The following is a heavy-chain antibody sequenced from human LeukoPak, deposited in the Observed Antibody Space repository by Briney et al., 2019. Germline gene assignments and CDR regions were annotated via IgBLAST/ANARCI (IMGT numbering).Heavy chain of an antibody. CDR1: GYTFTGYY. D-gene: IGHD2-2*01. J-gene: IGHJ6*02. CDR2: INPNSGGT. CDR3: ARDSEGPAAMRSVEYYYYGMDV. Sequence: ASVKVSCKASGYTFTGYYMHWVRQAPGQGLEWMGWINPNSGGTNYAQKFQGRVTMTRDTSISTAYMELSRLRSDDTAVYYCARDSEGPAAMRSVEYYYYGMDVWGQGTTVTVSS. V-gene: IGHV1-2*02.